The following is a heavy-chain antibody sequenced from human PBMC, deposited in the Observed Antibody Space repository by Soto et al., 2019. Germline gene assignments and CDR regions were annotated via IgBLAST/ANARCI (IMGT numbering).Heavy chain of an antibody. J-gene: IGHJ5*02. V-gene: IGHV3-53*01. CDR1: GFTVSSNY. CDR2: IYSGGST. D-gene: IGHD2-2*01. CDR3: ARVVVVPAGDWFDP. Sequence: GGSLRLSCAASGFTVSSNYMSWVRQAPGKGLEWVSVIYSGGSTYYADSVKGRFTISRDNSKNTLYLQMNSLRAEDTAVYYCARVVVVPAGDWFDPWGQGTLVTVSS.